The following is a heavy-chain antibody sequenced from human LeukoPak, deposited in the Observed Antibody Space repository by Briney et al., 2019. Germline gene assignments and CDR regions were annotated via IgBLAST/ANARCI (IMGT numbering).Heavy chain of an antibody. CDR1: GGSISGGSYY. V-gene: IGHV4-61*02. CDR3: ARVTYYDSSGYPRGAFDI. D-gene: IGHD3-22*01. J-gene: IGHJ3*02. CDR2: IYTSGST. Sequence: SETLSLTCTVSGGSISGGSYYWSWFRQPAGKGLEWIGRIYTSGSTNYNPSLKSRVTISVDTSKNQFSLKLSSVTAADTAVYYCARVTYYDSSGYPRGAFDIWGQGTMVTVSS.